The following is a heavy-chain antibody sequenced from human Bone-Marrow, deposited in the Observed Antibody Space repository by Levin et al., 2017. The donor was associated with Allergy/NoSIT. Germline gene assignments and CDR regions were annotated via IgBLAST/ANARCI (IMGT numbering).Heavy chain of an antibody. CDR1: GFTFSNAW. V-gene: IGHV3-15*01. J-gene: IGHJ4*02. Sequence: MPGGSLRLSCAASGFTFSNAWMSWVRQAPGKGLEWVGRIKSKTDGGTTDYAAPVKGRFTISRDDSKNTLYLQMNSLKTEDTAVYYCTTDWYYYDSSGYPTVEFDYWGQGTLVTVSS. CDR3: TTDWYYYDSSGYPTVEFDY. CDR2: IKSKTDGGTT. D-gene: IGHD3-22*01.